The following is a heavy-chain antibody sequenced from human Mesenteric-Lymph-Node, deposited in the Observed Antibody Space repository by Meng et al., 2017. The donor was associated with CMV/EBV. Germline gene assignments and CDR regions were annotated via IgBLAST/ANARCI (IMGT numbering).Heavy chain of an antibody. CDR3: ARGPDYGDYTNWYFDL. J-gene: IGHJ2*01. D-gene: IGHD4-17*01. CDR1: GGSISGYF. V-gene: IGHV4-59*12. Sequence: SETLSLTCSVSGGSISGYFWSWIRQPPGKGLEWIGYIYYSGSTNYNPSLKSRVTISVDTSKNQFSLKLSSVTAADTAVYYCARGPDYGDYTNWYFDLWGRGTLVTVSS. CDR2: IYYSGST.